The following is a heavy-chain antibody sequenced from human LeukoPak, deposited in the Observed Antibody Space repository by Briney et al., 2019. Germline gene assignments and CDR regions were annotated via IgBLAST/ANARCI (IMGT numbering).Heavy chain of an antibody. CDR1: GFTYNNYS. Sequence: PGGSLRLSCAASGFTYNNYSMNWVRQAPGKGLEWVTSISSSGRYIYYADSVKGRFTISRDNAKNSLYLQMNSLRAEDTAVYYCARDREEDYYMDVWGKGTTATVSS. CDR3: ARDREEDYYMDV. CDR2: ISSSGRYI. J-gene: IGHJ6*03. V-gene: IGHV3-21*01. D-gene: IGHD3-10*01.